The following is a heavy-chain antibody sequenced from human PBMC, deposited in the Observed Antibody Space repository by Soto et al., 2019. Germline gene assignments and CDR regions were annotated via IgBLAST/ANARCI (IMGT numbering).Heavy chain of an antibody. J-gene: IGHJ6*02. CDR1: DDSISRYY. V-gene: IGHV4-59*08. Sequence: QVQLQESGPGLVKPSETLSLTCSVSDDSISRYYWSWIRQPPGKGLEWIGYIYYTGSTNYSPSLKSRVTISVDTSKNQFSLKLSSVTAADTAVYYCVRHTYGSGYFYGMDVWGQGTTVTVSS. CDR3: VRHTYGSGYFYGMDV. CDR2: IYYTGST. D-gene: IGHD3-10*01.